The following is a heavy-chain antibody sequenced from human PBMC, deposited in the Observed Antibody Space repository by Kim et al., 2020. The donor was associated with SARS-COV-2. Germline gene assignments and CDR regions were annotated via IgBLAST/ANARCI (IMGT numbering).Heavy chain of an antibody. CDR3: VRGRGWLDP. Sequence: RKKCYAESVKGRFTISRDNAKNSLHLKMNSLRVEDTAVYYCVRGRGWLDPWGQGTLVTVSS. CDR2: RKK. J-gene: IGHJ5*02. V-gene: IGHV3-7*01.